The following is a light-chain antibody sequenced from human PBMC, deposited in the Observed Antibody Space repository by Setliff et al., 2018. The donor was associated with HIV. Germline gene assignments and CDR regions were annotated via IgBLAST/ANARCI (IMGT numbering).Light chain of an antibody. CDR2: EVF. CDR1: SNDVVAYNR. V-gene: IGLV2-18*02. Sequence: QSVLTQPPSVSGSPGQSVTISCTGTSNDVVAYNRVSWYRQSPGTAPRLLLFEVFTRPSGVPDRFAGSKSGNTASLTISLLQADDEADYYCASHTINSTYVFGTGTKVTVL. CDR3: ASHTINSTYV. J-gene: IGLJ1*01.